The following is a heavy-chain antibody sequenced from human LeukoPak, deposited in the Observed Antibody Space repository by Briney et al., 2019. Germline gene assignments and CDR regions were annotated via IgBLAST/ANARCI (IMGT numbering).Heavy chain of an antibody. Sequence: SETLSLTCSVSGGPLSNYYWSWIRQPAGKGLEIGRIYTSGSTNYYPSLTSRVTMSVDTSKNQFSLKLSSVTAADTAVYYCARMKGGYYDSGYYGGHYFDYWGQGTLVTVSS. J-gene: IGHJ4*02. CDR3: ARMKGGYYDSGYYGGHYFDY. CDR1: GGPLSNYY. CDR2: IYTSGST. D-gene: IGHD3-22*01. V-gene: IGHV4-4*07.